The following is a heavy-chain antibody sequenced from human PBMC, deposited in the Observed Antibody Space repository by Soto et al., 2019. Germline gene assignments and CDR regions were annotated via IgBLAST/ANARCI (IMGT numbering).Heavy chain of an antibody. CDR2: ISGSGGST. Sequence: GGSLRLSCAASGFTFSSYAMSWVRQAPGKGLEWVSAISGSGGSTYYADSVKGRFTISRDNSKNTLYLQMNSLRAEDTAVYYCAKAHPRRVMVRGVQSLDAFDIWGQGTMVTVSS. V-gene: IGHV3-23*01. CDR1: GFTFSSYA. D-gene: IGHD3-10*01. J-gene: IGHJ3*02. CDR3: AKAHPRRVMVRGVQSLDAFDI.